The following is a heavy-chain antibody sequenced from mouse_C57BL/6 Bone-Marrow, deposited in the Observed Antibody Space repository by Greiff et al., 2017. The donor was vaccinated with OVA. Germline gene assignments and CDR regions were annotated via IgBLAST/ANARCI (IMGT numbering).Heavy chain of an antibody. CDR1: GFSFNTYA. Sequence: EVQLQESGGGLVQPKGSLKLSCAASGFSFNTYAMTWVRQAPGKGLEWVARIRSKSNNYATYYAASVKDRFTISRADSESMLYLQMYNLKTEDTAMYYCVRGGIYYDYDGYYYAMDYWGQGTSVTVSS. CDR3: VRGGIYYDYDGYYYAMDY. V-gene: IGHV10-1*01. CDR2: IRSKSNNYAT. D-gene: IGHD2-4*01. J-gene: IGHJ4*01.